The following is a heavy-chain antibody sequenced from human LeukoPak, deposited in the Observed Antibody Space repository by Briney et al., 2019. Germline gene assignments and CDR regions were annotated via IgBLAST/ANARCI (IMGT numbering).Heavy chain of an antibody. CDR1: GFTFSDYW. CDR3: ARANYYGSGTAVFDY. V-gene: IGHV3-7*01. CDR2: IKQDGSDK. Sequence: HPGGSLRLSCTASGFTFSDYWISWVRQAPGKGPEWVANIKQDGSDKYYVDSVKGRFTISRDNAKNSLYLQMNSLRAEDTAVYYCARANYYGSGTAVFDYWGQGTLVTVSS. D-gene: IGHD3-10*01. J-gene: IGHJ4*02.